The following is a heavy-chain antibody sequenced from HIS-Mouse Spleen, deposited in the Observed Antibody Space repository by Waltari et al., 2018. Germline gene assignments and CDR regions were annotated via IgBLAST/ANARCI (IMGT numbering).Heavy chain of an antibody. Sequence: QVTLRESGPALVKPTQTLTLTCTFSGFSLSTSGMCVSWIRQPPWKALEWLARIDWDDDKYYSTSLKTRLTISRDTSKNQVVLTMTNMDPLDTATYYCARIAEGYTSGWYAFDYWGQGTLVTVSS. V-gene: IGHV2-70*15. CDR3: ARIAEGYTSGWYAFDY. J-gene: IGHJ4*02. D-gene: IGHD6-19*01. CDR1: GFSLSTSGMC. CDR2: IDWDDDK.